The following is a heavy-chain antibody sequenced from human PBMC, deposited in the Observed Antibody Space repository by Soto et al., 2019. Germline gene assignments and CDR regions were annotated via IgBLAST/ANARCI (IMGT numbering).Heavy chain of an antibody. CDR3: ARGGGATHY. Sequence: EVQLLESGGGLVQPGGSPRLSCAASGFTFITYAMSWVRRAPGKGLEWISAISGSGGSTFYADSVKGRFTISRDNYKNTLYLQMNSLRAEDTAVYFCARGGGATHYWGQGTLVTVSS. CDR2: ISGSGGST. D-gene: IGHD1-26*01. J-gene: IGHJ4*02. CDR1: GFTFITYA. V-gene: IGHV3-23*01.